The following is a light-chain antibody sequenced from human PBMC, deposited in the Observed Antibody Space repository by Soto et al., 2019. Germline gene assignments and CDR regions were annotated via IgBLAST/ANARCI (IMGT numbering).Light chain of an antibody. J-gene: IGKJ4*01. CDR2: DAS. CDR3: QQYNSYSAHGLT. CDR1: QAIITS. Sequence: DIQLTQSPSALSASIGDRVTITCRSSQAIITSLAWYQQKPGKAPKLLIYDASALPTGVTARFSGYASGTDFTLTITSVQPDDFATYYCQQYNSYSAHGLTFGGGTKVGIK. V-gene: IGKV1-5*01.